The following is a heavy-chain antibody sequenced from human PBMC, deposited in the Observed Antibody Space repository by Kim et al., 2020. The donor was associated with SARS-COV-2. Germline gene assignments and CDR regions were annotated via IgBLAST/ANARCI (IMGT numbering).Heavy chain of an antibody. CDR2: IWYDGSNK. CDR1: GFTFSSYG. D-gene: IGHD3-9*01. V-gene: IGHV3-33*01. Sequence: GGSLRLSCAASGFTFSSYGMPWVRQAPGKGLEWVAVIWYDGSNKYYADSVKGRFTISRDNSKNTLYLQMNSLRAEDTAVYYCASGRELRDFDRGGWFDSWGQGTLVTVSS. J-gene: IGHJ5*01. CDR3: ASGRELRDFDRGGWFDS.